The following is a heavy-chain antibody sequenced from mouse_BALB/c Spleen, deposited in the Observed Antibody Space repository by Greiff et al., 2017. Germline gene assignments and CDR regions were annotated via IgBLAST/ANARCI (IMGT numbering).Heavy chain of an antibody. CDR2: INPGSGGT. J-gene: IGHJ4*01. Sequence: QVQLQQSGAELVRPGTSVKVSCKASGYAFTNYLIEWVKQRPGQSLEWIGVINPGSGGTNYNEKFKGKATLTADKSSSTAYMQLSSLTSDDSAVYFCARHGSGAMDYWGQGTSVTVSS. CDR1: GYAFTNYL. V-gene: IGHV1-54*01. D-gene: IGHD1-1*01. CDR3: ARHGSGAMDY.